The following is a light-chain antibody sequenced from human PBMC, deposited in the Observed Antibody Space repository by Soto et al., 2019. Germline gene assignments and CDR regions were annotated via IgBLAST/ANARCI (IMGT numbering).Light chain of an antibody. Sequence: QSALTQPPSASGTPGQRVTISCSGSSSNIGSNTVNWYQQLPGTAPKLLMYNNSRRPSGVPDRFSGSKSGTSASLAISGLQSEDEADYYCAAWDDSLNGVVFGGGTKLTVL. CDR2: NNS. CDR1: SSNIGSNT. V-gene: IGLV1-44*01. J-gene: IGLJ2*01. CDR3: AAWDDSLNGVV.